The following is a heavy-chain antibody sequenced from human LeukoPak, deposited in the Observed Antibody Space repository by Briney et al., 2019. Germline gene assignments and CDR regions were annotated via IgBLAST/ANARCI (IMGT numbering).Heavy chain of an antibody. CDR2: INHSGST. CDR3: ARGDSSGYSGGYYY. Sequence: PSETPSLTCAVYGGSFSGYYWSWIRQPPGKGLEWIGEINHSGSTNYNPSLKSRVTISVDTSKNQFSLKLSSVTAADTAVYYCARGDSSGYSGGYYYWGQGTLVTVSS. D-gene: IGHD3-22*01. CDR1: GGSFSGYY. V-gene: IGHV4-34*01. J-gene: IGHJ4*02.